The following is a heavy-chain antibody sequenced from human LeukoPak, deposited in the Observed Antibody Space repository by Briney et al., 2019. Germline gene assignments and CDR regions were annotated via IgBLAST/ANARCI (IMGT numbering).Heavy chain of an antibody. V-gene: IGHV4-38-2*01. Sequence: SETLSLTCAVSGYSISSGYYWGWIRQPPGKGLEWIGSIYHSGSTFYNPSLKSRVTISVDTSKNQFSLKLSSVTAADTAVYYCARLVVHCSGGSYARVDYWRQETLVTVSS. CDR1: GYSISSGYY. CDR3: ARLVVHCSGGSYARVDY. D-gene: IGHD2-15*01. CDR2: IYHSGST. J-gene: IGHJ4*02.